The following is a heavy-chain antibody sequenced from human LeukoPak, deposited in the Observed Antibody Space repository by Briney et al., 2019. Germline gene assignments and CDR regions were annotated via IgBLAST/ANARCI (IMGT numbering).Heavy chain of an antibody. CDR3: ARGGYCSGGSCYDFDY. D-gene: IGHD2-15*01. V-gene: IGHV5-51*01. CDR2: IYPGDSDT. J-gene: IGHJ4*02. CDR1: GYSFTSYW. Sequence: GESLKISCKGSGYSFTSYWIGWVRQMPGKGLEWKGIIYPGDSDTRYSPSFQGQVTISADKSISTAYLQWSSPKASDTAMYYCARGGYCSGGSCYDFDYWGQGTLVTVSS.